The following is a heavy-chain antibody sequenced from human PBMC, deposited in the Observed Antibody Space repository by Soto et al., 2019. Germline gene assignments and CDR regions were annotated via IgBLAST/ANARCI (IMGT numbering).Heavy chain of an antibody. V-gene: IGHV4-31*03. CDR2: IYNSGTT. CDR3: ARDPAP. J-gene: IGHJ5*02. Sequence: QVQLQESGPGLVKPSETLSLTCTVSGGSITRGGYYWSWIRQHPGKGLEWIGYIYNSGTTYYNPSLKSRVSISVATSKRQFSLKLTSVTAADTAVYYCARDPAPWGQGTLVTVSS. CDR1: GGSITRGGYY.